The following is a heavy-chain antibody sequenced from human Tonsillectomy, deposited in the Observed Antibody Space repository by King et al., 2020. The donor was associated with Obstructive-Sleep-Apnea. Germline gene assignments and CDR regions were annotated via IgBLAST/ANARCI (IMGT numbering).Heavy chain of an antibody. CDR1: GFTFSTYA. Sequence: GQLVQSGGGLVQPGGSVRLSCAASGFTFSTYAMNWVRQAPGKGLEWVSDISGSGARTYYADSVKGRFTISRDNSKNTLYLQMNSLRAADTAVYYCVRDLGSSGYSPGDGMDVWGQGTTVTVSS. V-gene: IGHV3-23*04. J-gene: IGHJ6*02. CDR2: ISGSGART. CDR3: VRDLGSSGYSPGDGMDV. D-gene: IGHD5-18*01.